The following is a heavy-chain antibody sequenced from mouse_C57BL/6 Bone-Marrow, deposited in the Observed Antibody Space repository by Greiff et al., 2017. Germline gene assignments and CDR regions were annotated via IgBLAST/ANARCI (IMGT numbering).Heavy chain of an antibody. V-gene: IGHV2-2*01. D-gene: IGHD2-1*01. J-gene: IGHJ4*01. Sequence: VKLVESGPGLVQPSQSLSITCTVSGFSLTSYGVHWVRQSPGKGLEWLGVIWSGGSTDYNAAFISRLSISKDNSKSQVFFKMNSLQADDTAIYYCASPLYGNRFYYYAMDYWGQGTSVTVSS. CDR3: ASPLYGNRFYYYAMDY. CDR1: GFSLTSYG. CDR2: IWSGGST.